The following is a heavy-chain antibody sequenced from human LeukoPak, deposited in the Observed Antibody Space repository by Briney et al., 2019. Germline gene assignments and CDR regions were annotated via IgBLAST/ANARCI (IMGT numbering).Heavy chain of an antibody. CDR2: IIPIFGIA. J-gene: IGHJ6*02. CDR3: ARDRLKAAMVYYYYGMDV. V-gene: IGHV1-69*04. CDR1: GGTFSSYA. Sequence: SVKVSCKASGGTFSSYAISWVRQAPGQGLEWMGRIIPIFGIANYAQKFQGRVTITADKSTSTAYMEPSSLRSEDTAVYYCARDRLKAAMVYYYYGMDVWGQGTTVTVSS. D-gene: IGHD5-18*01.